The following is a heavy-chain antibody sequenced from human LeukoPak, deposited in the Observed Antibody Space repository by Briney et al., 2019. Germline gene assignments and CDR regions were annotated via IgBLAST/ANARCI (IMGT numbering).Heavy chain of an antibody. CDR3: ARDPYSSWDAFDI. Sequence: PSETLSLTCAVYGGSFSGYYWSWIRQPPGKGLGWIGEINHSGSTNYNPSLKSRVTISVDTSKNQFSLKLSSVTAADTAVYYCARDPYSSWDAFDIWGQGTMVTVSS. CDR1: GGSFSGYY. CDR2: INHSGST. V-gene: IGHV4-34*01. J-gene: IGHJ3*02. D-gene: IGHD6-13*01.